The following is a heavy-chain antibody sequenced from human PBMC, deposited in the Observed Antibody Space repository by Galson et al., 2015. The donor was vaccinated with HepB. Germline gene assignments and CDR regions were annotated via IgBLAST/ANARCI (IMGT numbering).Heavy chain of an antibody. Sequence: SLRLSCAASGFTLRSYWMHWVRQAPGEGLVWVSRINSDGSSTNYADSVKGRFTISRDNAKNTLYLQMNSLRAEDTAVYYCARESVEMATMIYWGQGTLVTVSS. D-gene: IGHD5-24*01. J-gene: IGHJ4*02. CDR1: GFTLRSYW. CDR3: ARESVEMATMIY. CDR2: INSDGSST. V-gene: IGHV3-74*01.